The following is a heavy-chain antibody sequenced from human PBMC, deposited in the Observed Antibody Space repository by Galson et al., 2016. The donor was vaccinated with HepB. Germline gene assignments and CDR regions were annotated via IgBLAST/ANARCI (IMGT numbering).Heavy chain of an antibody. CDR2: IWYDGSDK. D-gene: IGHD2-15*01. V-gene: IGHV3-33*01. CDR3: VRDVGRMVEGNGRDV. CDR1: GFTFSSYG. Sequence: SLRLSCAASGFTFSSYGIHWVRQAPGKGLEWVAVIWYDGSDKYYADSVKGRFTISRDNSKNTLNLQMNSLRAEDTAVYYCVRDVGRMVEGNGRDVWGQGTTVTVA. J-gene: IGHJ6*02.